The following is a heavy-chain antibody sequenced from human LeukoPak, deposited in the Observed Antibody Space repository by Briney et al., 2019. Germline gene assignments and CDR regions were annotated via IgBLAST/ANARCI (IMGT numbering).Heavy chain of an antibody. CDR3: ARRRNYYDSSGYYWVGTGMFDP. Sequence: SETLSLTCTVYGGSITSTCYYWGWLRQPPGKGLERLGRIYYSRSTYYNPSLKTRVTITVDTSKNQFSMKLSSVTAAETGVYYCARRRNYYDSSGYYWVGTGMFDPWGQGTLVTVSS. V-gene: IGHV4-39*01. CDR2: IYYSRST. J-gene: IGHJ5*02. CDR1: GGSITSTCYY. D-gene: IGHD3-22*01.